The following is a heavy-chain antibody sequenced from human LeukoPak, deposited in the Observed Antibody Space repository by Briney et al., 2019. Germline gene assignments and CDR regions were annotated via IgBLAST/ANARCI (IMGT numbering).Heavy chain of an antibody. J-gene: IGHJ5*02. Sequence: GASVTVSCKASGYTFTSYGISWVRQAPGQGLEWMGWISAYNGNTNYAQKLQGRVTMTTDTSTSTAYMELRSLRSDDTAVYYCARDGMRTTPAYNWFDPWGQGTLVTVSS. V-gene: IGHV1-18*01. CDR2: ISAYNGNT. CDR1: GYTFTSYG. CDR3: ARDGMRTTPAYNWFDP. D-gene: IGHD1-1*01.